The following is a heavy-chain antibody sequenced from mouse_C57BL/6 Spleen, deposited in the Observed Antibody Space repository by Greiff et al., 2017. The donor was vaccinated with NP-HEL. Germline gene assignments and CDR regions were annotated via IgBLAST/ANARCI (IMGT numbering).Heavy chain of an antibody. J-gene: IGHJ4*01. CDR2: IWRGGST. CDR1: GFSLTSYG. Sequence: VQLQQSGPGLVQPSQSLSVTCTVSGFSLTSYGVHWVRQSPGKGLEWLGVIWRGGSTDYDAAFMSRLSITKDNSKSQVFFKMNSLQADDTAIYYCAKNGDGGDAMDYWGQGTSVTVSS. V-gene: IGHV2-5*01. CDR3: AKNGDGGDAMDY. D-gene: IGHD3-3*01.